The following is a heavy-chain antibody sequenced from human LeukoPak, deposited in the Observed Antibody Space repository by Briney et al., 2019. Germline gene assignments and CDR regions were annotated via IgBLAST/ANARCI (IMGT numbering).Heavy chain of an antibody. V-gene: IGHV1-69*04. CDR1: GGTFSSYA. CDR3: ASPLWFGELLSHEGWYFDL. D-gene: IGHD3-10*01. CDR2: IIPILGIA. Sequence: ASVKVSCKASGGTFSSYAISWVRQAPGQGLEWMGRIIPILGIANYAQKFQGRVTITADKSTSTAYMELSSLRSEDTAVYYCASPLWFGELLSHEGWYFDLWGRGTLVTVSS. J-gene: IGHJ2*01.